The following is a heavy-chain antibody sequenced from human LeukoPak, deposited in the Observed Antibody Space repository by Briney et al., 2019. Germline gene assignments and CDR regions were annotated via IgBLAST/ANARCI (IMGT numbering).Heavy chain of an antibody. J-gene: IGHJ6*03. CDR1: GFTFSSYG. CDR2: IRYDGSNK. Sequence: GGSLRLSCAASGFTFSSYGMHWVRQAPGKGLEWVAFIRYDGSNKYYADSVKGRFTISRDNSKNTLYLQMNSLRAEDTAVYYCAKIISSNFGVVSYMDVWGKGTTVTVSS. CDR3: AKIISSNFGVVSYMDV. D-gene: IGHD3-3*01. V-gene: IGHV3-30*02.